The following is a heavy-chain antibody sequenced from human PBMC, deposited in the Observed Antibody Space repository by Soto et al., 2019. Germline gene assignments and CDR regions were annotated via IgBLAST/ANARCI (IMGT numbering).Heavy chain of an antibody. CDR1: GFTFSSYW. J-gene: IGHJ4*02. D-gene: IGHD5-12*01. CDR2: INSDGSST. Sequence: GGSLRLSCAASGFTFSSYWMHWVRQAPGKGLVWVSRINSDGSSTSYADSVKGRFTISRDNAKNTLYLQMNSLRAEDTAVYYCAREDKVATIHDSIWGFDYWGQGTLVTVSS. V-gene: IGHV3-74*01. CDR3: AREDKVATIHDSIWGFDY.